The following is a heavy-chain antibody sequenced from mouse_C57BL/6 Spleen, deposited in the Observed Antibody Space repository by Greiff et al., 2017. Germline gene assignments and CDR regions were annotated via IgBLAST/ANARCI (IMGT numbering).Heavy chain of an antibody. D-gene: IGHD1-1*01. J-gene: IGHJ4*01. CDR3: ARGSTTVVEGYAMDY. CDR1: GYAFSSSW. Sequence: LQQSGPELVKPGASVKISCKASGYAFSSSWMNWVKQRPGKGLEWIGRIYPGDGDTNYNGKFKGKATLTADKSSSTAYMQLSSLTSEDSAVYFCARGSTTVVEGYAMDYWGQGTSVTVSS. V-gene: IGHV1-82*01. CDR2: IYPGDGDT.